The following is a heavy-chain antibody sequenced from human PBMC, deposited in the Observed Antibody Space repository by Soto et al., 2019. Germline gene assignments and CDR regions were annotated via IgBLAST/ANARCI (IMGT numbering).Heavy chain of an antibody. CDR1: GGSISSDY. CDR2: IYISENT. D-gene: IGHD6-13*01. CDR3: ARGVGRSSWTSFDS. V-gene: IGHV4-4*07. Sequence: PSETPSLTCTVSGGSISSDYWSWIRQPAGKGLEWIGRIYISENTHYNPSLRSRVSMSLDTSKNQLSLNLSSVTAADTAVYYCARGVGRSSWTSFDSWGQGTLVTVSS. J-gene: IGHJ4*02.